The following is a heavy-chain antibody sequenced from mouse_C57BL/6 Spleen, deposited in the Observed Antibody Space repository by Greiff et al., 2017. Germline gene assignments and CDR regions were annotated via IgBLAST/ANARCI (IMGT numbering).Heavy chain of an antibody. CDR3: ARDYGSSYFDY. J-gene: IGHJ2*01. V-gene: IGHV5-16*01. D-gene: IGHD1-1*01. CDR1: GFTFSDYY. Sequence: EVKVVESEGGLVQPGSSMKLSCTASGFTFSDYYMAWVRQVPEKGPEWVANINYDGSSTYYLDSLKSRFIISRDNAKNILYLQMSSLKSEDTATYYCARDYGSSYFDYWGQGTTLTVSS. CDR2: INYDGSST.